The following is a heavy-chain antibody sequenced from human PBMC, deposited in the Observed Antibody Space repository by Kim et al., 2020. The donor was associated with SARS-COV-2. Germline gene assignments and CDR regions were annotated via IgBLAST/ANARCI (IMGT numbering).Heavy chain of an antibody. V-gene: IGHV3-49*04. CDR1: GFTFGDYA. J-gene: IGHJ3*02. D-gene: IGHD3-10*01. CDR2: IRSKAYGGTT. Sequence: GGSLRLSCTASGFTFGDYAMSWVRQAPGKGLEWVGFIRSKAYGGTTEYAASVKGRFTISRDDSKSIAYLQMNSLKTEDTAVYYCTRAPRDGSGSQTPRPWGRDVDIWGQGTMVTVSS. CDR3: TRAPRDGSGSQTPRPWGRDVDI.